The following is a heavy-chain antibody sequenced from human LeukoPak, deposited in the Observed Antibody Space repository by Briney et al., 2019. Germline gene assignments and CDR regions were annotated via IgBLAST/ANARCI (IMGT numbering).Heavy chain of an antibody. D-gene: IGHD6-25*01. V-gene: IGHV3-21*01. CDR1: GFTFRSYS. Sequence: GGSLRLSCAASGFTFRSYSMNWVRQAPGKGLEWVSSISSSSSHIHYADSVKGRFTISRDNAKNSLYLQMNSLRAEDTAVYYCARDSGKYYIDYWGQGTLVTVSS. CDR3: ARDSGKYYIDY. CDR2: ISSSSSHI. J-gene: IGHJ4*02.